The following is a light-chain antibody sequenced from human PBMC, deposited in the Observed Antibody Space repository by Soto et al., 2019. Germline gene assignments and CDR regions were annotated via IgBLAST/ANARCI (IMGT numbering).Light chain of an antibody. CDR1: QSLSDT. J-gene: IGKJ1*01. CDR2: GAS. CDR3: QQYDNWPWT. Sequence: EIVMTQSPATLSVSPGGRATLSCRASQSLSDTLAWYQQKPGQAPRLLIHGASTRAPGFPARFSGSGSGTDFTLTISSLQSEDFAVYYCQQYDNWPWTFGQGTKVEIK. V-gene: IGKV3-15*01.